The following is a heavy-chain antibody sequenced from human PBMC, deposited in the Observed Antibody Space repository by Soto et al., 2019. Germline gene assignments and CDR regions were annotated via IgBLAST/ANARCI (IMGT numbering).Heavy chain of an antibody. D-gene: IGHD3-22*01. Sequence: QVQLQESGPGLVKPSQTLSLTCTVSGGSISSGGYYWSWIRQHPGKGLEWIGYIYYSGSTYYNPSLKSRVTISVDTSKNQFSQKLSSVTAADTAVYYCARADYYDSSGYQGPARFDYWGQGTLVTVSS. V-gene: IGHV4-31*03. CDR3: ARADYYDSSGYQGPARFDY. J-gene: IGHJ4*02. CDR1: GGSISSGGYY. CDR2: IYYSGST.